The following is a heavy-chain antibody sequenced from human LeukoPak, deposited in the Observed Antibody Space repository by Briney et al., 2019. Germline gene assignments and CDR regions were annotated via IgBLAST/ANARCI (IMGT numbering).Heavy chain of an antibody. Sequence: GGSLRVSCVASVFTFNSYEMNWVRQAPGKGLEGVSYISRSGSPIYYADSVEGRFTISRDNAKNSLYLQMSSLRAEDNAMYYCARVYSNYDPAAMDVWGQGTTVTVSS. J-gene: IGHJ6*02. CDR2: ISRSGSPI. CDR1: VFTFNSYE. CDR3: ARVYSNYDPAAMDV. D-gene: IGHD4-11*01. V-gene: IGHV3-48*03.